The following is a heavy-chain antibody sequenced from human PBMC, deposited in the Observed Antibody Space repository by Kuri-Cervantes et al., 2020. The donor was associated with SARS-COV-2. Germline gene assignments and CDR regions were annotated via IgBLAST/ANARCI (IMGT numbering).Heavy chain of an antibody. CDR1: GGSISSGGYY. D-gene: IGHD5-18*01. CDR2: IYHSGST. Sequence: LRLSCTVSGGSISSGGYYWSWIRQPPGKGLEWIGYIYHSGSTYYNPSLKSRVTISVDRSKNQFSLKLSSVTAADTAVYYCAGRGHSYGYEGYYYYMDVWGKGTTVTVSS. J-gene: IGHJ6*03. V-gene: IGHV4-30-2*01. CDR3: AGRGHSYGYEGYYYYMDV.